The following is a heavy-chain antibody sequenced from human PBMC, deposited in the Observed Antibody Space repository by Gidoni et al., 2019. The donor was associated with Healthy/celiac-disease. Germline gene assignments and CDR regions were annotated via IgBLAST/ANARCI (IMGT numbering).Heavy chain of an antibody. CDR1: GGSISSCGSY. CDR3: ARIQATRILYYKPRGGWFDP. Sequence: QVQLQESGPGLVKPSQTLSLTCTVSGGSISSCGSYSSWIRQHPGKGLEWIGYIYDRGSTYYNPSLKSRVTISGDTSKNQFSLKLSSVTAADTAGYYWARIQATRILYYKPRGGWFDPWGQGTLVTVSS. D-gene: IGHD2-8*01. V-gene: IGHV4-31*03. J-gene: IGHJ5*02. CDR2: IYDRGST.